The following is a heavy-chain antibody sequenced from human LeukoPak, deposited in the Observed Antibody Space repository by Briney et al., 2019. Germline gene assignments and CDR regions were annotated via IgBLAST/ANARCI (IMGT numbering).Heavy chain of an antibody. J-gene: IGHJ4*02. V-gene: IGHV3-23*01. CDR1: GFTFSSYA. CDR3: AKGRPYSSGPSVIEY. Sequence: PGGSLRLSCAASGFTFSSYAMSWVRQAPGKGLEGVAVISNDGGTIYYADSVKGRFTISRDSSKDTSYLQINSLRAEDTAVYYCAKGRPYSSGPSVIEYWGQGTLVTVSS. D-gene: IGHD6-19*01. CDR2: ISNDGGTI.